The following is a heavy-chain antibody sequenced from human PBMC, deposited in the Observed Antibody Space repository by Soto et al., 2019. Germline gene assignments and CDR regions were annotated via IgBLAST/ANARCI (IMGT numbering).Heavy chain of an antibody. D-gene: IGHD5-18*01. Sequence: SVKVSCKASGGTFSSYAVSWVRQAPGQGLEWMGGIIPIFGTANYAQKFQGRVTITADESTSTAYMELSSLRSEDTAVYYRASSAMAGYYYYGMDVWGQGTTVTVS. V-gene: IGHV1-69*13. J-gene: IGHJ6*02. CDR1: GGTFSSYA. CDR3: ASSAMAGYYYYGMDV. CDR2: IIPIFGTA.